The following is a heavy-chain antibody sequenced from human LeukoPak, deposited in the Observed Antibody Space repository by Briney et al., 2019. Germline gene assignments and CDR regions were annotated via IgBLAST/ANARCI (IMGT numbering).Heavy chain of an antibody. V-gene: IGHV3-30*04. CDR2: ISYDGSNK. D-gene: IGHD5-18*01. CDR3: ARATPSPDVDTPMVYDY. J-gene: IGHJ4*02. CDR1: GLTFSNYA. Sequence: GGSLRLSCAASGLTFSNYAMHWVRKAPGKGLEWVAVISYDGSNKYYADSVKGRFTISRDNSKNTLYLQMNSLRTEDTAVYYCARATPSPDVDTPMVYDYWGQGTLVTVSS.